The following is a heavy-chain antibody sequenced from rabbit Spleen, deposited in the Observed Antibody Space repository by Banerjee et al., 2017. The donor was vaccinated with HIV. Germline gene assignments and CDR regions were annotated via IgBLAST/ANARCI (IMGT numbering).Heavy chain of an antibody. CDR2: IDPIFGRT. D-gene: IGHD7-1*01. CDR3: ARDTGSGFSSYGMDL. Sequence: QEQLVESGGGLVQPGGSLKLSCKASGFDFSNYGVSWVRQAPGKGLEWIGYIDPIFGRTYYASWVNGRFTISSHNAQNTVFLQMTSLTAADTATYFCARDTGSGFSSYGMDLWGPGTLVTVS. J-gene: IGHJ6*01. CDR1: GFDFSNYG. V-gene: IGHV1S47*01.